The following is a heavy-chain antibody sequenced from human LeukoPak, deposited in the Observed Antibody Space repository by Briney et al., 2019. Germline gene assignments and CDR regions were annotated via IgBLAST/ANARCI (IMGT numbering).Heavy chain of an antibody. CDR2: IYSGGST. J-gene: IGHJ4*02. V-gene: IGHV3-66*01. Sequence: GGSLRLSCAASGFTVSNNYMNWVRQAPGQGLEWVSVIYSGGSTYYTDSVRGRFTISRDNSKNILYLQMNSLRVEDTAIYYCTRVHRGDYATDWGQGTLVTASS. D-gene: IGHD2-2*01. CDR3: TRVHRGDYATD. CDR1: GFTVSNNY.